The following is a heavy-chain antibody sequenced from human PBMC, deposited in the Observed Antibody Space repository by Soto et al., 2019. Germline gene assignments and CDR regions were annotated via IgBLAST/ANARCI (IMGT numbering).Heavy chain of an antibody. Sequence: EVHLLESGGGLVQPGGSLRLSCAASGFSFSNYAMNWVRQAPGKGLDWVSVISDSGDSTYYADSVKGRFTISRDKSKNTLYLHMNSLTAEDTALYYYAKDGFSGSGKYYFDYWGQGTLVTVSS. D-gene: IGHD3-10*01. CDR1: GFSFSNYA. CDR2: ISDSGDST. V-gene: IGHV3-23*01. J-gene: IGHJ4*02. CDR3: AKDGFSGSGKYYFDY.